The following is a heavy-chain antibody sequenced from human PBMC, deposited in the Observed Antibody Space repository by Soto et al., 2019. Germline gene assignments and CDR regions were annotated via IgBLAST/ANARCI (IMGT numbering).Heavy chain of an antibody. J-gene: IGHJ4*02. V-gene: IGHV1-3*01. CDR2: INAGNGNT. CDR1: GYTFTSYA. D-gene: IGHD5-18*01. CDR3: ARDPGYSYGYN. Sequence: QVQLVQSGAEVKKPGASVKVSCKASGYTFTSYAMHWVRQAPGQRLEWMGWINAGNGNTKYSQKFQGRVTITRDTSASTAYMELSSLRSEDTAVYYVARDPGYSYGYNWGQGTLVTFAS.